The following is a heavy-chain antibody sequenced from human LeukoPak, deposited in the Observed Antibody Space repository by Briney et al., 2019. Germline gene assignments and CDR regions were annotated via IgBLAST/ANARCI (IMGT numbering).Heavy chain of an antibody. CDR2: IYHSGST. V-gene: IGHV4-38-2*02. CDR1: GYSISSGYY. CDR3: AREVYGMDV. J-gene: IGHJ6*02. Sequence: SETLSLTCTVSGYSISSGYYWGWIRQPPGKGLEWIGSIYHSGSTYYNPSLKSRVTISVDTSKNQFSLKLSSVTAADTAVYYCAREVYGMDVWGQGTTVTVSS.